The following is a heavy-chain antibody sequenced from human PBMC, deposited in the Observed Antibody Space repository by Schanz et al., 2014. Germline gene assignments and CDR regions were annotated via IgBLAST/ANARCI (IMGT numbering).Heavy chain of an antibody. CDR2: VYYTGST. CDR1: GGFINAFY. J-gene: IGHJ4*02. CDR3: AGYDFGGNSSGD. V-gene: IGHV4-59*03. Sequence: QALLQESGPGLVKPSGTLSLTCSVSGGFINAFYWSWIRQPPGKGLEWIGYVYYTGSTKYKSSLRSRLTMSVDTSKHQFSLRLTAVTAADTAVYYCAGYDFGGNSSGDWGQGVLVIVSS. D-gene: IGHD2-21*02.